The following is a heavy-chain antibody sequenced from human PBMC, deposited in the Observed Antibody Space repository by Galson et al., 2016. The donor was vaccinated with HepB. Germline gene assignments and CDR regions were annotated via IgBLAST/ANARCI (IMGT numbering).Heavy chain of an antibody. J-gene: IGHJ5*02. CDR1: GGSVTSDICY. CDR3: AREMGRAAAGHNWFDP. D-gene: IGHD6-13*01. V-gene: IGHV4-61*01. CDR2: IYYTGST. Sequence: SETLSLTCSVSGGSVTSDICYWSWIRWSPGKGLEWNGYIYYTGSTNYNPSFSSRVTISVDTSKNQFSLRLTSVTAADTAVYYCAREMGRAAAGHNWFDPWGQGTLVTVSS.